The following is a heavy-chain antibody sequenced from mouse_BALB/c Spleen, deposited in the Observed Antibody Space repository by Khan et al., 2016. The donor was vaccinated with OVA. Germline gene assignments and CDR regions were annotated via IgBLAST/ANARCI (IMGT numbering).Heavy chain of an antibody. CDR3: AREGAAWFPY. CDR2: ISPGGDNT. Sequence: QVQLKQSGAELARPGASVKLSCKASGYTFTDYYINWMRQRTGQGLEWIGEISPGGDNTYYNEKFKGKATLTADKSSSTAYMQLSSLTSEDSAVYFCAREGAAWFPYWGQGTRVTVSA. V-gene: IGHV1-77*01. J-gene: IGHJ3*01. CDR1: GYTFTDYY.